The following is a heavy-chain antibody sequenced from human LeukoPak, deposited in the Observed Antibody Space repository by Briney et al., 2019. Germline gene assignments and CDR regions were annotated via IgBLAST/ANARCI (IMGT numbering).Heavy chain of an antibody. CDR1: GVTFSDSA. J-gene: IGHJ6*03. V-gene: IGHV3-21*01. Sequence: PGGSLRLSCAASGVTFSDSAMTWVRQVPVKGLEWVSSISSSGSYIYYADSVKGRFTISRDNAKSSLYLEINSLSADDTAVYHCARGAGTIFGEYYYYMDVWGKGTAVTVSS. D-gene: IGHD3-3*01. CDR3: ARGAGTIFGEYYYYMDV. CDR2: ISSSGSYI.